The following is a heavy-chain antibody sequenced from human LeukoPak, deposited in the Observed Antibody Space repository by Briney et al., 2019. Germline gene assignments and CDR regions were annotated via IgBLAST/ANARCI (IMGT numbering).Heavy chain of an antibody. V-gene: IGHV3-23*01. D-gene: IGHD3-10*01. CDR3: AKTYYGSGKGPYYFDY. J-gene: IGHJ4*02. Sequence: GGSLRLSCXXSGFTFSSYAMSWVRQAPGKGLEWVSAISGSGGSTYYADSVKGRFTISRDNSKNTLYLQMDSLRAEDTAVYYCAKTYYGSGKGPYYFDYWGQGTLVTVSS. CDR1: GFTFSSYA. CDR2: ISGSGGST.